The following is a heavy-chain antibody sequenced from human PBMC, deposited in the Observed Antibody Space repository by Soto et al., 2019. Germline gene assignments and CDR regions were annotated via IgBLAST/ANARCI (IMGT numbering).Heavy chain of an antibody. CDR3: ASQGPLNYYYGMDV. CDR1: GGSISSGGYY. CDR2: IYCSGST. Sequence: QVQLQESGPGLVKPSQTLSLTCTVSGGSISSGGYYWSWIRQHPGKGLEWIGYIYCSGSTYYNPSLKSRVTISVDTSKNQFSLKLSSVTAADTAVYYCASQGPLNYYYGMDVWGQGTTVTVSS. J-gene: IGHJ6*02. V-gene: IGHV4-31*03.